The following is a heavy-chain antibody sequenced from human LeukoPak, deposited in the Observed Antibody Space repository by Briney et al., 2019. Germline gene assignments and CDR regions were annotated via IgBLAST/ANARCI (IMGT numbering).Heavy chain of an antibody. CDR2: INWNSDSI. D-gene: IGHD5-12*01. CDR1: GFTFYDYA. CDR3: AINGGGDSGYGNFDY. J-gene: IGHJ4*02. Sequence: GGSLRLSCAVSGFTFYDYAMQWVRQGPGKGWEGVSCINWNSDSIGYADSVKGRFTTSRENAKNSLYLQMNSMRAEDTAFYYCAINGGGDSGYGNFDYWGQGTLVTVSS. V-gene: IGHV3-9*01.